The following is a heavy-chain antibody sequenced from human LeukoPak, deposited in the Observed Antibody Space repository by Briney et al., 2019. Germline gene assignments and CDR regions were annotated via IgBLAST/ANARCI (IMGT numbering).Heavy chain of an antibody. J-gene: IGHJ5*02. CDR2: IYYSGST. D-gene: IGHD2-2*02. CDR3: AIDIVVVPAAIRWFDP. V-gene: IGHV4-39*02. CDR1: GGSISSSSYC. Sequence: SETLSLTCTVSGGSISSSSYCWGWIRQPPGKGLEWIGSIYYSGSTYYNPSLKSRVTISVDTSKNQFSLKLSSVTAADTAVYYCAIDIVVVPAAIRWFDPWGQGTLVTVSS.